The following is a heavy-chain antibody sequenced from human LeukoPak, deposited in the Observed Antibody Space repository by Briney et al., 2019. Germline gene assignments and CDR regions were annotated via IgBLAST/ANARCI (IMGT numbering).Heavy chain of an antibody. J-gene: IGHJ3*02. CDR2: INGDGTST. CDR1: GFIFSTQW. CDR3: MRGYDI. Sequence: RGSLRLSCAASGFIFSTQWMHWVRQGPGKGLVWVSGINGDGTSTIYAGSVKGRFTISRDNAKNTLYLQMNSLRADDTAVYYCMRGYDIWGQGTMVTVSS. V-gene: IGHV3-74*01.